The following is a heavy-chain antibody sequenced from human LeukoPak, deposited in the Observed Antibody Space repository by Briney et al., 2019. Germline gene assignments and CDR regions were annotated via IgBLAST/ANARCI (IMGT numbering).Heavy chain of an antibody. CDR2: ISYNSGST. CDR1: GFTFDDYA. V-gene: IGHV3-9*01. Sequence: HPGGSLRLSCAASGFTFDDYAMHWVRQAPGKGLEWVSGISYNSGSTDYADSVKGRFTISRDNARKSLYLQMNGLRPEDTALYYCAKDSESSSTTGALDTWGQGILVTVSS. CDR3: AKDSESSSTTGALDT. J-gene: IGHJ5*02. D-gene: IGHD6-6*01.